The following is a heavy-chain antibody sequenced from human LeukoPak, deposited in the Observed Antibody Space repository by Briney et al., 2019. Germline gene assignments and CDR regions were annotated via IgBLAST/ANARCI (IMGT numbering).Heavy chain of an antibody. CDR1: GFTFSSYG. Sequence: SGGSLRLSCAASGFTFSSYGMHWVRQAPGKGLEWVAVISYDGSNKFHADSVKGRFTVSRDNSKYTLYLQMSSLRSEDTAVYYCARGLSEGDYWGQGTLVTVSS. CDR3: ARGLSEGDY. D-gene: IGHD1-26*01. V-gene: IGHV3-30*03. CDR2: ISYDGSNK. J-gene: IGHJ4*02.